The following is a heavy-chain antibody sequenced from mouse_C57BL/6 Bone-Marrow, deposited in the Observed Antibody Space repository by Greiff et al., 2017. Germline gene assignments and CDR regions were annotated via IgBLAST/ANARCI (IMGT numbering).Heavy chain of an antibody. V-gene: IGHV5-15*01. CDR1: GFTFSDYG. CDR2: ISNLAYSI. CDR3: ARHRGTFYWYFDV. J-gene: IGHJ1*03. Sequence: EVKLVESGGGLVQPGGSLKLSCAASGFTFSDYGMAWVRQAPRKGPEWVAFISNLAYSIYSADTVTGRFTISRENAKNTLYREMSSLRSEDTAMYYCARHRGTFYWYFDVWGTGTTVTVSS.